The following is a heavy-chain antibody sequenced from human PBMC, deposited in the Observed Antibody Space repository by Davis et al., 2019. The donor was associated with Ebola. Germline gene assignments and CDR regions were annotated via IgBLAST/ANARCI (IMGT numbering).Heavy chain of an antibody. Sequence: MPSETLSLTCTVSGGSISSYYWSWIRQPPGKGLEWIGYIYYSGSTNYNPSLKSRVTISVDTSKNQFSLKLSSVTAADTAVYYCARDHWGGGYCSSTSCTPYYYYYGMDVWGQGTTVTVSS. CDR2: IYYSGST. CDR1: GGSISSYY. J-gene: IGHJ6*02. D-gene: IGHD2-2*01. V-gene: IGHV4-59*01. CDR3: ARDHWGGGYCSSTSCTPYYYYYGMDV.